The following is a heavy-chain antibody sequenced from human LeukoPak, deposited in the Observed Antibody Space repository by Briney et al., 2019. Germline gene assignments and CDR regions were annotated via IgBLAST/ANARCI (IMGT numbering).Heavy chain of an antibody. CDR3: ARGGERITIFGVVIYYFDY. D-gene: IGHD3-3*01. Sequence: GASVKVSCKVSGYTLTELSMHWVRQAPGQGLEWMGWINPNSGGTNYAQKFQGRVTMTRDTSISTAYMELSRLRSDDTAVYYCARGGERITIFGVVIYYFDYWGQGTLVTVSS. J-gene: IGHJ4*02. CDR2: INPNSGGT. V-gene: IGHV1-2*02. CDR1: GYTLTELS.